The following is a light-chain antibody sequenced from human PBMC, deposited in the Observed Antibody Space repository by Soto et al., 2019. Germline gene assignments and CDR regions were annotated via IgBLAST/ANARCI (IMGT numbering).Light chain of an antibody. CDR1: QSLVYSDGKTY. V-gene: IGKV2-30*01. CDR2: NVS. Sequence: DVVMTQSPLSLPVTLGQPASISCRSSQSLVYSDGKTYLNWFQQRPGQSPRRLIYNVSNRDSGVPDRFSGSGSGTDFTLKISRAEAEDVGVYYCMQGTHWPWTFGQGTKVEIK. CDR3: MQGTHWPWT. J-gene: IGKJ1*01.